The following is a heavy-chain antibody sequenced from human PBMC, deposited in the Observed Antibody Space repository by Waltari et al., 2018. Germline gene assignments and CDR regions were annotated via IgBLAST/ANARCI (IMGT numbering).Heavy chain of an antibody. J-gene: IGHJ3*02. V-gene: IGHV4-59*01. Sequence: QVQLQESGPGLVKPSETLSLTCTVSGGSISSYYWSWIRQPPGKGLEWIGYIYYSGSTNYNPSLKSRGTISVDTSKNQFALKLSSVTAADTAVYYCARSRITMIVRGGAFDIWGQGTMVTVSS. D-gene: IGHD3-22*01. CDR3: ARSRITMIVRGGAFDI. CDR2: IYYSGST. CDR1: GGSISSYY.